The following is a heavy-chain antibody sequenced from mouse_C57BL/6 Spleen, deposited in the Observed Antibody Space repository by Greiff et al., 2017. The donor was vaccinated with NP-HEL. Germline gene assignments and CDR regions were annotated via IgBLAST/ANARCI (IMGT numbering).Heavy chain of an antibody. V-gene: IGHV14-1*01. CDR3: TRYYGSSSYAMDY. CDR2: IDPEDGDT. CDR1: GFNIKDYY. D-gene: IGHD1-1*01. J-gene: IGHJ4*01. Sequence: DVKLQESGAELVRPGASVKLSCTASGFNIKDYYMHWVKQRPEQGLEWIGRIDPEDGDTEYAPKFQGKATMTADTSSNTAYLQLSSLTSEDTAVYYCTRYYGSSSYAMDYWGQGTSVTVSS.